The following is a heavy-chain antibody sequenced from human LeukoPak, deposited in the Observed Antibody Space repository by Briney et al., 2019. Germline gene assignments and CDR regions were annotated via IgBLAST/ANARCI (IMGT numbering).Heavy chain of an antibody. V-gene: IGHV4-59*01. CDR2: ISYSGST. D-gene: IGHD2-8*01. CDR3: AREPRYYDAFDI. J-gene: IGHJ3*02. CDR1: GGSISSYY. Sequence: PSETLSLTCTVSGGSISSYYWSWIRQPPGKGLEWIGYISYSGSTNFNPSLKSRVTISVDTSKNQFSLKLNSVTAADTAVYYCAREPRYYDAFDIWGQGTMVTVSS.